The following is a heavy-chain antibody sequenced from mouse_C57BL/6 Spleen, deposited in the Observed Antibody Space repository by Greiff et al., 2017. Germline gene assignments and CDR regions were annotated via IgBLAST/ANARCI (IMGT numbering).Heavy chain of an antibody. CDR1: GFNIKDYY. J-gene: IGHJ4*01. Sequence: EVQLQQSGAELVRPGASVKLSCTASGFNIKDYYMHWVKQRPEQGLEWIGRIDPEDGDTEYDPKFKGKATMTADTSSNTAYLQLSSLTSEDTAVYYGTGYYGSSSYAMDDWGQGTSVTVSS. CDR2: IDPEDGDT. CDR3: TGYYGSSSYAMDD. D-gene: IGHD1-1*01. V-gene: IGHV14-1*01.